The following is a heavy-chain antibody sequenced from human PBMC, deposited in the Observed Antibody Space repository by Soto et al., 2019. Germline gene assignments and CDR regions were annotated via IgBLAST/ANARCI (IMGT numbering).Heavy chain of an antibody. CDR3: GPDTLDY. CDR1: GFMFSSHG. Sequence: LRLSCAASGFMFSSHGMHWIRQAPGKGLEWVAVIWYDGSNKYYADSVKGRFTISRDNSKNTLYLQMNSLRVEDTAVYYCGPDTLDYWGQGTLVTVSS. J-gene: IGHJ4*02. CDR2: IWYDGSNK. V-gene: IGHV3-33*01.